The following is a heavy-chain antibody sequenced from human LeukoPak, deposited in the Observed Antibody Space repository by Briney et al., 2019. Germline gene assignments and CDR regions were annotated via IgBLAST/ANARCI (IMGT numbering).Heavy chain of an antibody. Sequence: SETLSLTCTVSGGSISSYYWSWIRQPPGKGLEWIGYIYYSGSTNYNPSLKSRVTISVDTSKNQFSLKLSSVTAADTAVYYCAREEVVVPAAPDYWGQGTLVTVSS. J-gene: IGHJ4*02. CDR3: AREEVVVPAAPDY. V-gene: IGHV4-59*12. CDR1: GGSISSYY. CDR2: IYYSGST. D-gene: IGHD2-2*01.